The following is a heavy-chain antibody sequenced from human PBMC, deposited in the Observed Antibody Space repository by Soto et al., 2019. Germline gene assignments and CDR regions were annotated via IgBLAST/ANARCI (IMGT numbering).Heavy chain of an antibody. CDR2: INSDGTST. J-gene: IGHJ4*02. Sequence: EVQLVESGGGLVQPGGSLRLSCAASGFPFSTNWMHWVRQAPGKGLVWVSRINSDGTSTIYADSVKGRFTISRDNAKNTLYLQMNSLRGEDTDMYYCARDIDSSGWGQGTLVTVSS. V-gene: IGHV3-74*01. D-gene: IGHD3-22*01. CDR1: GFPFSTNW. CDR3: ARDIDSSG.